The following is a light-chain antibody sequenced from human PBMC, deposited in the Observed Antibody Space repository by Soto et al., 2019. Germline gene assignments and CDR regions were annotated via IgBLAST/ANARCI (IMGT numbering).Light chain of an antibody. CDR3: CSYAGSSTP. CDR1: SSDVGSYNL. Sequence: QSVLTQPASVSGSPGQSITISCTGTSSDVGSYNLVSWYQQHPGKAPKLMIYEGSKRPSGVSNRFSGSKSGNTASLTISGLQAEDEADYSCCSYAGSSTPFGGGTKLTVL. J-gene: IGLJ3*02. CDR2: EGS. V-gene: IGLV2-23*01.